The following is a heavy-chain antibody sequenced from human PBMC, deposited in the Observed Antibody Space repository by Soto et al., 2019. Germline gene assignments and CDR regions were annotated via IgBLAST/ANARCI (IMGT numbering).Heavy chain of an antibody. CDR1: GLICRSYD. CDR3: AKATEPGGGAFDI. CDR2: ILVGGIT. V-gene: IGHV3-23*01. Sequence: PGGSLRLSCAACGLICRSYDMSWVRQAPRKGLESVSTILVGGITHYEDCVKGWLTIYRERSKNTLYLQINTLSASHTSLYSCAKATEPGGGAFDILPQRTMVTV. D-gene: IGHD2-8*02. J-gene: IGHJ3*02.